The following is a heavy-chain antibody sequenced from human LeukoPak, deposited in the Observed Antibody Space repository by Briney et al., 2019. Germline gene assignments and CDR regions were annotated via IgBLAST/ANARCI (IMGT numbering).Heavy chain of an antibody. CDR1: GFTFSSYA. V-gene: IGHV3-23*01. Sequence: GGSLRLSCAASGFTFSSYAMSWLRQAPGKGLEWVSAISGSGGSTYYADSVKGRFTISRDNSKNTLYLQMNSLRAEDTAVYYCAKAGFGGQLLTFDYWGQGTLVTVSS. D-gene: IGHD2-2*01. CDR3: AKAGFGGQLLTFDY. J-gene: IGHJ4*02. CDR2: ISGSGGST.